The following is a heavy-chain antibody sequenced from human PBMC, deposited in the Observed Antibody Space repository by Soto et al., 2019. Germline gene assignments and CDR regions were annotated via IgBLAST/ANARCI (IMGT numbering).Heavy chain of an antibody. V-gene: IGHV3-30-3*01. CDR2: ISYDGSNK. Sequence: VQLLESGGGLVQPGGSLRLSCAASGFTFSSYAMHWVRQAPGKGLEWVAVISYDGSNKYYADSVKGRFTISRDNSKNTLYLQMNSLRAEDTAVYYCARDGSDYWGQGTLVTVSS. J-gene: IGHJ4*02. CDR3: ARDGSDY. CDR1: GFTFSSYA. D-gene: IGHD5-12*01.